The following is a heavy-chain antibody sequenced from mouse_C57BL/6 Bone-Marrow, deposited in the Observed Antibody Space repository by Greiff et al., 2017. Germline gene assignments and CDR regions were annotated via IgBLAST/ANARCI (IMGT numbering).Heavy chain of an antibody. V-gene: IGHV5-4*01. Sequence: EVQVVESGGGLVKPGGSLKLSCAASGFTFSSYAMSWVRQTPEKRLEWVATISDGGSYTYYPDNVKGRFTISRDNAKNNLYLQMSHLKSEDTAMYYCARGVDYDGAWFAYWGQGTLVTVSA. J-gene: IGHJ3*01. CDR2: ISDGGSYT. CDR3: ARGVDYDGAWFAY. D-gene: IGHD2-4*01. CDR1: GFTFSSYA.